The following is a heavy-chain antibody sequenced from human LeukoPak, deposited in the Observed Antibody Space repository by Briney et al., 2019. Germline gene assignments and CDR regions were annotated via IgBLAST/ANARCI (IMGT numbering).Heavy chain of an antibody. J-gene: IGHJ4*02. V-gene: IGHV3-23*01. D-gene: IGHD2-15*01. Sequence: GGSLRLSCAASGFTFSSYAMTWVRQAPGKGLEWVSAISGGGASTYYSDSVKGRFTIPRDNSKNTLYLQMNSLRAEDTAVYYCAKGDCSGASCYLKLDYWGQGTLVTVSS. CDR2: ISGGGAST. CDR1: GFTFSSYA. CDR3: AKGDCSGASCYLKLDY.